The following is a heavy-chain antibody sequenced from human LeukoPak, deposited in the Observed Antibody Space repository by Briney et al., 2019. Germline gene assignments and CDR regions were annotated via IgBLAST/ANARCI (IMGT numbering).Heavy chain of an antibody. J-gene: IGHJ4*02. V-gene: IGHV3-23*01. CDR3: ARDPLWRSFNPFDY. CDR1: GFTFDDYG. CDR2: ISGSGGST. Sequence: PGGSLRLSCAASGFTFDDYGMSWVRQAPGKGLEWVSAISGSGGSTYYADSVKGRFTISRDNSKNTLYLQMNSLRAEDTALYYCARDPLWRSFNPFDYWGQGTLVTVSS. D-gene: IGHD1-26*01.